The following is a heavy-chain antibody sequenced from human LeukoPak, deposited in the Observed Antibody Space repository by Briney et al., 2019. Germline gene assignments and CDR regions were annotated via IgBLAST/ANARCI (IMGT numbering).Heavy chain of an antibody. J-gene: IGHJ4*02. CDR2: ISYDGSNK. D-gene: IGHD6-19*01. CDR3: ARGESIAVAGTLEDY. V-gene: IGHV3-30*04. CDR1: GFTFSSYA. Sequence: PGRSLRLSCAASGFTFSSYAMHWVRQAPGKGLEWVAVISYDGSNKYYADSVKGRFTISRDNSKNTLYLQMNSLRAEDTAVYYCARGESIAVAGTLEDYWGQGTLVTVSS.